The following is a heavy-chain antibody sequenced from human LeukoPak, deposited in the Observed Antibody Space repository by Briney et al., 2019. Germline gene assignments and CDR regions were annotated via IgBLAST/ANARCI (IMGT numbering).Heavy chain of an antibody. CDR2: IYYSGST. D-gene: IGHD2-15*01. CDR1: GGSISSYY. V-gene: IGHV4-59*01. J-gene: IGHJ6*03. CDR3: ARVANCSGGSCYYYYYYYYMDV. Sequence: PSETLSLTCTGSGGSISSYYWSWIRQPPGKGLEWIGYIYYSGSTNYNPSLKSRVTISVDTSKNQFSLKLSSVTAADTAVYYCARVANCSGGSCYYYYYYYYMDVWGKGTTVTVSS.